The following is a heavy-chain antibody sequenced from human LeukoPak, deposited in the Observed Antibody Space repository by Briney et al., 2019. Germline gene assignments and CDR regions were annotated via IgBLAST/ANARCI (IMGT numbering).Heavy chain of an antibody. V-gene: IGHV1-2*02. CDR2: INPNRGGT. D-gene: IGHD3-3*01. Sequence: GASVKVSCKASGYTFTGYYMHWVRQAPGQGLEWMGWINPNRGGTNYAQKFQGRVTMTRDTSISTAYMELSRLRSDDTAVYYCARVRYYDFWSGYYQGDYGMDVWGQGTTVTVSS. CDR1: GYTFTGYY. J-gene: IGHJ6*02. CDR3: ARVRYYDFWSGYYQGDYGMDV.